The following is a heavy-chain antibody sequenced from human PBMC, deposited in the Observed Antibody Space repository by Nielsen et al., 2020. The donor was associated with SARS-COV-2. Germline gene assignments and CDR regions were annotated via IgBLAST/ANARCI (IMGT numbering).Heavy chain of an antibody. V-gene: IGHV4-34*01. CDR1: GGSFSDYY. CDR3: ARGNTKDHSLDV. Sequence: SQTLSLTCAVYGGSFSDYYWTWIRQPPGKGLEWIGEINHSGSTNYNPSLKSRVDVSVDTSKNQFSLKLSSVTAADTAVYYCARGNTKDHSLDVWGQGTTVTVSS. D-gene: IGHD2-8*01. J-gene: IGHJ6*02. CDR2: INHSGST.